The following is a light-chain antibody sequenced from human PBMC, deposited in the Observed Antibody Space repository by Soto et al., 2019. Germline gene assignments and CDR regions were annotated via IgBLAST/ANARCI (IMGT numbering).Light chain of an antibody. J-gene: IGKJ5*01. CDR3: QQYGSSPGIT. V-gene: IGKV3-20*01. Sequence: EIVLTQSPGTLSLSPGERATLSCRASQSVSSSYLAWYQQKPGQAPRLLIYGASSRATGIPDRFSGSGSGTDFTLTISRLEPEDFAVYYCQQYGSSPGITFGQGTDWRL. CDR2: GAS. CDR1: QSVSSSY.